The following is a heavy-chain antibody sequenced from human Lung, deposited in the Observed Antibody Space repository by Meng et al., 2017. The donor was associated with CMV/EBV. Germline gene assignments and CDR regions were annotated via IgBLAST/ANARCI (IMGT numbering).Heavy chain of an antibody. CDR1: GYTFTAFY. Sequence: SCKASGYTFTAFYFHWMRQAHGQGLEWIGIINPSGGDASYARRFQGRVTMTRDTSTSTVYMELSSLRSEDTAMYYCARANYFEWFDPWGQGTLVTVSS. D-gene: IGHD2/OR15-2a*01. J-gene: IGHJ5*02. CDR2: INPSGGDA. V-gene: IGHV1-46*01. CDR3: ARANYFEWFDP.